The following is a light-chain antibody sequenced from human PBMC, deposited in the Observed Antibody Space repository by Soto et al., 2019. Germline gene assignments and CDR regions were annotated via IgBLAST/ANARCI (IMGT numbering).Light chain of an antibody. CDR2: DVS. Sequence: QSVLTQPASVSGSPGQSITISCTGNNSDVGCYSYVSWYQQQPGKAPKLVISDVSNRPSGVSDRFSGSKSGNTASLTISGLQTEDEADYYCASYTTSSTYVFGTGTKVTVL. CDR3: ASYTTSSTYV. J-gene: IGLJ1*01. V-gene: IGLV2-14*01. CDR1: NSDVGCYSY.